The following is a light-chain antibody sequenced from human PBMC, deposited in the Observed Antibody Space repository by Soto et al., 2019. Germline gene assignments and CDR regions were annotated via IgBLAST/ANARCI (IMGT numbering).Light chain of an antibody. J-gene: IGKJ1*01. CDR2: KAS. V-gene: IGKV1-5*03. CDR1: QSISSW. Sequence: DIQMTQSPSTLSASVGDRVTITCRASQSISSWLAWYQHKPGKAPKLLIYKASSLESGVPSRFSGSGSGTEFTLTISSLQPDDFATYYCQQYNTYTWTFGQGTQVETK. CDR3: QQYNTYTWT.